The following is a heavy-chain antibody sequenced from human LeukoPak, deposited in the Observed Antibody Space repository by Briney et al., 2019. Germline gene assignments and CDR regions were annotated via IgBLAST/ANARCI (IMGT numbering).Heavy chain of an antibody. CDR3: VRIPNSANFPNWFDP. Sequence: GGSVRLSCATSGFTFSTYSMNWLRQAPGKGREWVSSIGTSSSSIYYADSVRGRFTISRDNARNSLYLQMNSLRAEDTAVYYYVRIPNSANFPNWFDPCGAGSLVTVSS. J-gene: IGHJ5*02. CDR1: GFTFSTYS. D-gene: IGHD2/OR15-2a*01. V-gene: IGHV3-21*01. CDR2: IGTSSSSI.